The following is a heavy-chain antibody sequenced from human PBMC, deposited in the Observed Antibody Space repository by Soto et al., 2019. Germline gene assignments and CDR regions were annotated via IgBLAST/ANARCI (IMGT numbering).Heavy chain of an antibody. CDR3: AKIHCGGDCYSPYYYYGMDV. D-gene: IGHD2-21*02. J-gene: IGHJ6*02. CDR2: ISGSGGST. V-gene: IGHV3-23*01. Sequence: GSRRLSCAASGFTFSSHAMSCVRQAPGQGLEWVAAISGSGGSTYYADSVKGRFTISRDNSKNTLYLQMNSLRAEAAAVYYCAKIHCGGDCYSPYYYYGMDVWGQGTTVTVSS. CDR1: GFTFSSHA.